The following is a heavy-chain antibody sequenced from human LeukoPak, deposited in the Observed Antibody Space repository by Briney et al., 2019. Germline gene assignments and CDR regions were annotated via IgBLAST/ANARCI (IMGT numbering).Heavy chain of an antibody. J-gene: IGHJ4*02. CDR2: IIPIFGTA. D-gene: IGHD3-10*01. CDR3: ARALFSGSYYRMGY. Sequence: GASVKVSCKASGGTFSSYAISWVRQAPGQGLEWMGGIIPIFGTANYAQKFQGRVTITADESTSTAYMVLSSLRSEDTAVYYCARALFSGSYYRMGYWGQGTLVTVSS. CDR1: GGTFSSYA. V-gene: IGHV1-69*13.